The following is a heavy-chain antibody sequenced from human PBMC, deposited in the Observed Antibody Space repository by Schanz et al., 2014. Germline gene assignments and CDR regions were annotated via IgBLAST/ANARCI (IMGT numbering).Heavy chain of an antibody. CDR1: GFTFSNHA. V-gene: IGHV3-23*01. CDR3: ARDHQWLARYYMDV. J-gene: IGHJ6*03. Sequence: EVHLLESGGGLVQPGGSLRLSCAASGFTFSNHALSWVRQAPGKGLEWVSGIGGSGDSTHYADSVKGRFIISRDNSKNTLYLQMNSLRAEDTAVYYCARDHQWLARYYMDVWGKGTTVTVSS. CDR2: IGGSGDST. D-gene: IGHD6-19*01.